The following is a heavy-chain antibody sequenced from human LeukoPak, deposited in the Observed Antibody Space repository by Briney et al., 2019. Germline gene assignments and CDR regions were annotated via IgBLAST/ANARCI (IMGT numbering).Heavy chain of an antibody. CDR1: GGSISRNSYY. Sequence: SETLSLTCTVSGGSISRNSYYWGWIRQPLGKGLEWIGSIYYSGSTYYYPSLKSRVTISIDTSKNQFSLKLSSVTAADTAVYYCARRTGFDSGHYFDYWGQGILVTVSS. D-gene: IGHD6-19*01. J-gene: IGHJ4*02. CDR2: IYYSGST. CDR3: ARRTGFDSGHYFDY. V-gene: IGHV4-39*01.